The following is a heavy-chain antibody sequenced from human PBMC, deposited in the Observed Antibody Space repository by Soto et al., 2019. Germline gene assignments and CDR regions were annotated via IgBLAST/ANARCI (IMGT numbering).Heavy chain of an antibody. V-gene: IGHV3-11*01. J-gene: IGHJ6*02. Sequence: PGGSLRLSCAASGFTFSDYYMSWIRQAPGKGLEWVSYISSSGSTIYYADSVKGRFTISRDNAKNSLYLQMNSLRAEDTAVYYCAREGVATVHYYYYGMDVWGQGTTVTVSS. D-gene: IGHD5-12*01. CDR2: ISSSGSTI. CDR3: AREGVATVHYYYYGMDV. CDR1: GFTFSDYY.